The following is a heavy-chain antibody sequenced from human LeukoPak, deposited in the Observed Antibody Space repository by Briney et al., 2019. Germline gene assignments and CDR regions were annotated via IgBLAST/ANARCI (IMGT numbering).Heavy chain of an antibody. CDR1: GFTFSSYA. J-gene: IGHJ4*02. CDR2: ISWNSGSI. CDR3: AKEVPSYYDYFDY. V-gene: IGHV3-9*01. Sequence: GGSLRLSCAASGFTFSSYAMHWVRQAPGKGLEWVSGISWNSGSIGYADSVKGRFTISRDNAKNSLYLQMNSLRAEDTALYYCAKEVPSYYDYFDYWGQGTLVTVSS. D-gene: IGHD1-26*01.